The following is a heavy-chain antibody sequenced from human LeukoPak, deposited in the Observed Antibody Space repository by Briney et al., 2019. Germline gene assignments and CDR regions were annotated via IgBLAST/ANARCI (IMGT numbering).Heavy chain of an antibody. CDR3: AXDQEGFDY. Sequence: GASVKVSCKASGYTFTSNYIHWVRQAPGQGLEWMGMIYPRDGSTSYAQKFQGRVTVTRDTSTSTVHMELSGLRPEDTAVYYCAXDQEGFDYWGQGTLVTVSS. V-gene: IGHV1-46*01. CDR1: GYTFTSNY. J-gene: IGHJ4*02. CDR2: IYPRDGST.